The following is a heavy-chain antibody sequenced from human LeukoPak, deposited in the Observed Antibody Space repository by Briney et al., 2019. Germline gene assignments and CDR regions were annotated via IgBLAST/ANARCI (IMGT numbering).Heavy chain of an antibody. J-gene: IGHJ4*02. Sequence: GGPLRLSCAVSGFSFSSYDMHWVRQAAGKGLEWVSSIGAAGDTYYPGSVKGRFTISRENGKNSLYLQMNSLSAGDTAVYYCARGRRSWYYFDYWGQGTLVTVSS. V-gene: IGHV3-13*01. CDR2: IGAAGDT. CDR1: GFSFSSYD. CDR3: ARGRRSWYYFDY. D-gene: IGHD6-13*01.